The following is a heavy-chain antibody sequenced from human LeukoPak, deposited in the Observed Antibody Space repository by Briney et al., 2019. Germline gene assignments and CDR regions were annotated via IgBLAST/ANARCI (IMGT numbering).Heavy chain of an antibody. V-gene: IGHV4-39*01. CDR2: IYYSGST. CDR1: GGSISSSSYY. CDR3: ARRPDCSRTSCYPNWFDL. Sequence: SETLSLTCTVSGGSISSSSYYWGWIRQPPGKGLEWIGSIYYSGSTYYNPSLKSRVTISVDTSKNQFSLKVSSVTAADTAVYYCARRPDCSRTSCYPNWFDLWGQGTLVTVSS. D-gene: IGHD2-2*01. J-gene: IGHJ5*02.